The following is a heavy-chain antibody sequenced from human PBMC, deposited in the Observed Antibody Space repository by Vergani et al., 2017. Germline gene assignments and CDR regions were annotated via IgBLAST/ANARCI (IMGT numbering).Heavy chain of an antibody. CDR1: GGSISSSSYY. Sequence: QLQLQESGPGLVKPSETLSLTCTVSGGSISSSSYYWGWIRQPPGKGLEWIGSIYYSGSTYYNPFLKSRVTISVDTSKNQFSLKRSSVTAADSAVYYCARHAVTNWNDERLYFDYWGQGTLVTVSS. D-gene: IGHD1-1*01. J-gene: IGHJ4*02. CDR3: ARHAVTNWNDERLYFDY. CDR2: IYYSGST. V-gene: IGHV4-39*01.